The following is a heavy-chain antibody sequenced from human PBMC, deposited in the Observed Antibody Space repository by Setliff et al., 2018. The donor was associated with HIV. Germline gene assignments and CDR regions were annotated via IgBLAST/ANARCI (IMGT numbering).Heavy chain of an antibody. CDR1: GGSFNGYY. Sequence: PSETLSLTCAVYGGSFNGYYWSWIRQPPGKGLEWIGEVNHSGSTNYNPSLKSRVTMSVDTSKNQFSLNLTSVTAADTAIYYCARLGALLTIFGDHLRAFDIWGQGTLVTVSS. CDR3: ARLGALLTIFGDHLRAFDI. CDR2: VNHSGST. D-gene: IGHD3-3*01. V-gene: IGHV4-34*01. J-gene: IGHJ3*02.